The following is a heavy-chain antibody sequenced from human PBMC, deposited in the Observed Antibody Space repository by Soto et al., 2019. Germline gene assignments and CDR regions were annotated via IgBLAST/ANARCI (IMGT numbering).Heavy chain of an antibody. CDR2: IYSGGST. CDR3: ARDDSSSWCFDH. CDR1: GFTVSSNY. D-gene: IGHD6-13*01. J-gene: IGHJ4*02. V-gene: IGHV3-66*01. Sequence: GGSLRLSCAASGFTVSSNYMSWVRQAPGKGLEWVSVIYSGGSTYYADSVKGRFTISRDNSKNTLYLQMNSLRAEDTAVYYCARDDSSSWCFDHWGQGTLVTVSA.